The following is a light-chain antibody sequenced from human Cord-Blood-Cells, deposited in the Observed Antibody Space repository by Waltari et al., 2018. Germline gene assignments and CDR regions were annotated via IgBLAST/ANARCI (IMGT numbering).Light chain of an antibody. Sequence: QSALTQPASVSGSPGQSITISCTGTSSDVGSYNLVSWYQKHPGKAPKLMIYEGSKRPSGVSNRFSGSKSGNTASLTISWLQAEDEADYYCCSYAGSSTYVVFAGGTQLTVL. CDR3: CSYAGSSTYVV. V-gene: IGLV2-23*01. J-gene: IGLJ2*01. CDR1: SSDVGSYNL. CDR2: EGS.